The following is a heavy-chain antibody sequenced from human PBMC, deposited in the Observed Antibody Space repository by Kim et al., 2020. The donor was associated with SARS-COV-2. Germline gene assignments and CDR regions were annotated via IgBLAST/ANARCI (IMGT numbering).Heavy chain of an antibody. CDR3: ARPNTIFGVPSSFDP. V-gene: IGHV4-39*01. CDR2: IYYSGST. J-gene: IGHJ5*02. D-gene: IGHD3-3*01. CDR1: GGSISSSSYY. Sequence: SETLSLTCTVSGGSISSSSYYWGWIRQPPGKGLEWIGSIYYSGSTYYNPSLKSRVNISVDTSKNQFSLKLSSVTAADTAVYYCARPNTIFGVPSSFDPWGQGTLVTVSS.